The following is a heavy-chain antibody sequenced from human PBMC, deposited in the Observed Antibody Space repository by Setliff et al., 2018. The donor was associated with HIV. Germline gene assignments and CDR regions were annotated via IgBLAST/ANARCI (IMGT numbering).Heavy chain of an antibody. CDR2: IKTKTDGGAT. D-gene: IGHD2-21*01. CDR1: GFTFNNAW. J-gene: IGHJ5*01. CDR3: TMEDCGGGNCYES. V-gene: IGHV3-15*07. Sequence: GGSLRLSCAASGFTFNNAWMNWVRQAPGKGLEWVGRIKTKTDGGATDYAAPVNGRFTISRDDSKNTLYLQMSSLKIEDTAVYYCTMEDCGGGNCYESWGQGTLVTVSS.